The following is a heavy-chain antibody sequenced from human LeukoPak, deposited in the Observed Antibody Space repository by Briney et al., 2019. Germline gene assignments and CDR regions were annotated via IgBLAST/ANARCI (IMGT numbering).Heavy chain of an antibody. CDR2: ICHSGGT. CDR1: GDSISTYY. J-gene: IGHJ5*02. Sequence: SDTLSLTCTVSGDSISTYYGSCIRQPPGKGLEWIGCICHSGGTNYTPSLKSRVTISVDTSKHLFSLNLSSVTAADTAVYYCAKTGRPNNIGWYRWFDPWGQGTLVTVSS. V-gene: IGHV4-59*08. CDR3: AKTGRPNNIGWYRWFDP. D-gene: IGHD6-19*01.